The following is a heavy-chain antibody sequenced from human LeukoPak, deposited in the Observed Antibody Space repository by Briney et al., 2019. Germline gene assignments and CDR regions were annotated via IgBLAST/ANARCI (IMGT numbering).Heavy chain of an antibody. CDR2: IYYSGST. CDR3: ARHVSGIAVNWFGY. CDR1: GGSISSSSYY. J-gene: IGHJ4*02. D-gene: IGHD6-19*01. V-gene: IGHV4-39*07. Sequence: SETLSLTCTVSGGSISSSSYYWGWIRQPPGKGLEWIGSIYYSGSTYYNPSLKSRVTISVDTSKNQLSLKLSSVTAADTAVYYCARHVSGIAVNWFGYWGQGTLVTVSS.